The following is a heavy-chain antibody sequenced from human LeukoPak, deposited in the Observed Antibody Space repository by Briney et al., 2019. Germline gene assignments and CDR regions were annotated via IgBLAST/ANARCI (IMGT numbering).Heavy chain of an antibody. CDR1: GFTFSGYS. D-gene: IGHD3-16*01. V-gene: IGHV3-53*04. CDR3: AREVGGSAFDI. Sequence: GGSLRLSCAASGFTFSGYSMNWVRQAPGKGLEWVSIIYSGGSTYYADSVKGRFTISRHNSKNTLYLQMNSLRAEDTAVYYCAREVGGSAFDIWGQGTMVTVSS. J-gene: IGHJ3*02. CDR2: IYSGGST.